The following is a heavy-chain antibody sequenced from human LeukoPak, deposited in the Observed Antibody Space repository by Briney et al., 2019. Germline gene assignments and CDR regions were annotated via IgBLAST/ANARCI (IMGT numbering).Heavy chain of an antibody. D-gene: IGHD2-2*01. Sequence: GGSLRLSCAASGFTFSSYWMSWVRQAPGKGLEWVANIKQDGSEKYYVDSVKGRFTISRDNAKNSLYLQMNSLRAEDTAVYYCAGSYRSSTSCYWSLDYWGQGTLVTVSS. CDR3: AGSYRSSTSCYWSLDY. J-gene: IGHJ4*02. CDR2: IKQDGSEK. V-gene: IGHV3-7*03. CDR1: GFTFSSYW.